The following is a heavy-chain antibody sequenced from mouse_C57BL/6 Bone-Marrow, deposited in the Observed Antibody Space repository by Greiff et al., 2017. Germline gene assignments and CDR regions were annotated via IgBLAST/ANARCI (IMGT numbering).Heavy chain of an antibody. D-gene: IGHD4-1*01. V-gene: IGHV1-76*01. Sequence: QVQLQQSGAKLVRPGASVKLSCKASGYTFTDYYINWVKQRPGQGLEWIARIYPGSGNTYYNEKFKGKATLTAEKSSSTAYMQLSSLTSEDSAVYFCARELGNYAMDYWGQGTSVTVSS. J-gene: IGHJ4*01. CDR3: ARELGNYAMDY. CDR2: IYPGSGNT. CDR1: GYTFTDYY.